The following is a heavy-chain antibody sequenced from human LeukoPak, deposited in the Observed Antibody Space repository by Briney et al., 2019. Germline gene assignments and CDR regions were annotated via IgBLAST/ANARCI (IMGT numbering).Heavy chain of an antibody. CDR2: IYYSGST. J-gene: IGHJ4*02. V-gene: IGHV4-39*07. CDR1: GGSISSSSYY. D-gene: IGHD1-26*01. CDR3: ARGRQSYGGDY. Sequence: PSETLSLTCTVSGGSISSSSYYWGWIRQPPGKGLEWIGSIYYSGSTYYNPSLKSRVTISVDTSKNQFSLKLSSVTAADTAVYYCARGRQSYGGDYWGQGTLVTVSS.